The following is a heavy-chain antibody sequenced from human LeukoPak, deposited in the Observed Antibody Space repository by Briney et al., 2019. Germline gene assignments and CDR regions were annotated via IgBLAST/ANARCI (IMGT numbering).Heavy chain of an antibody. CDR3: ARGPGSGWYYFDY. CDR2: INHSGST. J-gene: IGHJ4*02. Sequence: SETLSLTCAVYGGSFSGYYWSWIRQPPGKGLEWIGEINHSGSTNYNPSLKSRVTMSVDTSKNQFSLKLSSVTAADTAVYYCARGPGSGWYYFDYWGQGTLVTVSS. D-gene: IGHD6-19*01. V-gene: IGHV4-34*01. CDR1: GGSFSGYY.